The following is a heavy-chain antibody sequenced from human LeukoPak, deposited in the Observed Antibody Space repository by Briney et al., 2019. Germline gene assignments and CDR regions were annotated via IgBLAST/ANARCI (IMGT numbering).Heavy chain of an antibody. Sequence: GGSLRLSCAASGFTFSDYSMNWVRQAPGKGLEWVSYISFSVNTKYYGDSVKGRFTISRDNAKNSLYLHMDSLRAEDTAVYYCAKSLSNRGARDYFDCWGQGTQVTVSS. CDR3: AKSLSNRGARDYFDC. CDR1: GFTFSDYS. J-gene: IGHJ4*02. CDR2: ISFSVNTK. D-gene: IGHD1-26*01. V-gene: IGHV3-48*04.